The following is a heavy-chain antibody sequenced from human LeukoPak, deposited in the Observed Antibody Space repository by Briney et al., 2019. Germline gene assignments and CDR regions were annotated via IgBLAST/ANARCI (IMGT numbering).Heavy chain of an antibody. CDR3: TLPRGYCTNGVCPNYYYMDV. J-gene: IGHJ6*03. CDR1: GFTFSGSA. V-gene: IGHV3-73*01. Sequence: PGGSLRLSCAASGFTFSGSAMHWVRQASGKGLEWVGRIRSKANSYATAYAASVKGRFTISRDDSKNTAYLQMNSLKTEDTAVYYCTLPRGYCTNGVCPNYYYMDVWGKGTTVTVSS. D-gene: IGHD2-8*01. CDR2: IRSKANSYAT.